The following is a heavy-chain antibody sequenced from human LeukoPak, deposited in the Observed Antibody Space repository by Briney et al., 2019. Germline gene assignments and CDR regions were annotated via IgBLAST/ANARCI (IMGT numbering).Heavy chain of an antibody. CDR3: AISSSWYREYYFDY. Sequence: GGSLRLSCAASGFAFSSYSMNWVRQAPGKGLEGVANIKQDGSEKYYVDSAKGRLTISRDNAKNSLYLQMNSLRAEDTAVYYCAISSSWYREYYFDYWGQGTLVTVSS. CDR2: IKQDGSEK. D-gene: IGHD6-13*01. V-gene: IGHV3-7*01. CDR1: GFAFSSYS. J-gene: IGHJ4*02.